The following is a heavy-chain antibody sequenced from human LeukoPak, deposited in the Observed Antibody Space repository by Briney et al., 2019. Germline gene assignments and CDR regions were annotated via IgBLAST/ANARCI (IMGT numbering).Heavy chain of an antibody. J-gene: IGHJ3*02. D-gene: IGHD1-7*01. Sequence: ASVKVSCKASGYTLTGYYLHWVRQAPGQGPEWMGWINPNSGGTNYAQKFQGWVIMTRDTSISTAYMELSRLRSYDTAVYYCATSGTTESAFDIWGQGTLVTVSS. CDR1: GYTLTGYY. CDR3: ATSGTTESAFDI. CDR2: INPNSGGT. V-gene: IGHV1-2*04.